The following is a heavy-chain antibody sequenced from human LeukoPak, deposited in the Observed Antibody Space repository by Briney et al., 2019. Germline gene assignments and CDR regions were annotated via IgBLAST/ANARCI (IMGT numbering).Heavy chain of an antibody. CDR2: ISYDRSNK. V-gene: IGHV3-30*18. D-gene: IGHD2-21*02. Sequence: GSLRLSCAASGFTFSSYGMHWVRQAPGKGLEWVAVISYDRSNKYYADSVKGRFTISRDNSKNTLYLQMNSLRAEDTAVYYCAKGAATAGGAAFDYWGQGTVVSVSS. J-gene: IGHJ4*02. CDR1: GFTFSSYG. CDR3: AKGAATAGGAAFDY.